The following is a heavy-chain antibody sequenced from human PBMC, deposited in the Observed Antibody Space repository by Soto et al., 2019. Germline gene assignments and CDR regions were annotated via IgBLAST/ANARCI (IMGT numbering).Heavy chain of an antibody. CDR2: ISYDGSNE. D-gene: IGHD4-17*01. J-gene: IGHJ4*02. Sequence: GGSLRLSCAASGFTFSSYAMHWVRQAPGKGLEWVAVISYDGSNEYYADSVKGRFTISRDKSKNQFSLRLSSLTAADTATYFCARTNGYSDYYLDYWGQGALVTVSS. CDR3: ARTNGYSDYYLDY. V-gene: IGHV3-30-3*01. CDR1: GFTFSSYA.